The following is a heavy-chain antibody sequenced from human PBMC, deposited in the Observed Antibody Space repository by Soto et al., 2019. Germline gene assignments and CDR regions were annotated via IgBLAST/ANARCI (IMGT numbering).Heavy chain of an antibody. J-gene: IGHJ4*02. D-gene: IGHD6-19*01. CDR3: ARAPSSGWYGRPIYFDY. CDR2: ISYDGSNK. Sequence: PGGSLRLSCAASGFTFSSYAMHWVRQAPGKGLEWVAVISYDGSNKYYADSVKGRFTISRDNSKNTLYLQMNSLRAEDTAVYYCARAPSSGWYGRPIYFDYWGQGTLVTVSS. V-gene: IGHV3-30-3*01. CDR1: GFTFSSYA.